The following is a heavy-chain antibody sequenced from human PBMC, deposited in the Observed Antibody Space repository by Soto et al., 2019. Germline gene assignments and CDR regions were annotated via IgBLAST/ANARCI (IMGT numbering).Heavy chain of an antibody. J-gene: IGHJ3*02. Sequence: PGESLKISCKASGYSFTSYWIGWVRQMPGKGLEWMGIIYPGDSDTRYSPSFQGQVTISADKSISTAYLQWSSLKASDTAMYYCASAYYDSSGYYYEVSAFDIWGQVTMVTVSS. V-gene: IGHV5-51*01. CDR3: ASAYYDSSGYYYEVSAFDI. D-gene: IGHD3-22*01. CDR2: IYPGDSDT. CDR1: GYSFTSYW.